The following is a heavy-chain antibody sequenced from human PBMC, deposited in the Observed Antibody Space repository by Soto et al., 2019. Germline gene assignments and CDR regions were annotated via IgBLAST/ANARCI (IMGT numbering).Heavy chain of an antibody. Sequence: EVQLEESGGGLVQPGGSLRLSCAASGFTVSNHYMAWVRQAPVKGLAWVSVIHTGGSTYYADSVKGRFSISRDNSKNTLYLQMSSLRAEDTAVYYCARDFYDLSYKFDYWGQGTLVTVSS. CDR2: IHTGGST. J-gene: IGHJ4*02. V-gene: IGHV3-66*01. CDR1: GFTVSNHY. D-gene: IGHD3-3*01. CDR3: ARDFYDLSYKFDY.